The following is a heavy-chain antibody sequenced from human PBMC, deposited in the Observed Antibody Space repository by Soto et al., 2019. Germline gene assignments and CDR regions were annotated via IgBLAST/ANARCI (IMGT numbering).Heavy chain of an antibody. V-gene: IGHV1-24*01. CDR2: FDPEDGKT. CDR1: GYTLTELS. Sequence: GASVKVSCKVSGYTLTELSIHWVRQAPGKGLEWMGGFDPEDGKTIYARKFRGRISMTEDTSTDTAHMELSNLRSDDTAVYYCATLKQYLAPFFDYWGQGILVTVSS. D-gene: IGHD6-13*01. J-gene: IGHJ4*02. CDR3: ATLKQYLAPFFDY.